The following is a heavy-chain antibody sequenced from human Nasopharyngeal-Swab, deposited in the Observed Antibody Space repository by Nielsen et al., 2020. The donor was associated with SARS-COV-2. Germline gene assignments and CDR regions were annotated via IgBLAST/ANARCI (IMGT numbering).Heavy chain of an antibody. V-gene: IGHV1-3*01. CDR1: GFSFTNYV. CDR2: IYVGNGDT. Sequence: ASVKVSCKASGFSFTNYVIHWVRQAPGQRPKWMGWIYVGNGDTQYTPNFQGRVTFTRDTSANTAYMEMSSLTSEDTAVFYCASPDYGDYWGQGTLVTVSS. CDR3: ASPDYGDY. D-gene: IGHD4-17*01. J-gene: IGHJ4*02.